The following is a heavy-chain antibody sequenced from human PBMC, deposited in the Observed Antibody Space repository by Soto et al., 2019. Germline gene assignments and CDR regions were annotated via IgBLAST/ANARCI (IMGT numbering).Heavy chain of an antibody. CDR2: ISGSGGST. CDR3: AKEIGEHLWLFDY. Sequence: GGSLRLSCAASGFIFSSYAMSWVRQAPGKGLEWVSAISGSGGSTYYPDSVKGRFTISRDNSKNTLYLQMNSLRAEDTAVYYCAKEIGEHLWLFDYWGQGTLVTVSS. D-gene: IGHD5-18*01. CDR1: GFIFSSYA. J-gene: IGHJ4*02. V-gene: IGHV3-23*01.